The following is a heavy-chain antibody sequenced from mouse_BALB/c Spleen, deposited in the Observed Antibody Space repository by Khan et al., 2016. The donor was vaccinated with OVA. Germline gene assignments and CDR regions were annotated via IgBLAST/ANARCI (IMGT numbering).Heavy chain of an antibody. CDR3: AKIFYGNSYAMDY. D-gene: IGHD2-1*01. CDR2: IYPGSGST. V-gene: IGHV1-77*01. J-gene: IGHJ4*01. Sequence: QVQLQQPGPELVKPGASVKMSCKASGYTFTDYDIRWVKQRAGQGLEWIGEIYPGSGSTYYNEKFKGKATLTADKSSNTAYMQLSSLTSEDSAVXFSAKIFYGNSYAMDYWGQGTAVTVSS. CDR1: GYTFTDYD.